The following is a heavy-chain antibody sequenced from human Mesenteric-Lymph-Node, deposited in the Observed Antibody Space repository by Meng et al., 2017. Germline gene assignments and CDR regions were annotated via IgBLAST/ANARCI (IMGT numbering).Heavy chain of an antibody. CDR3: ARERDLFGDVS. Sequence: SETLSLTCTVSGDSISSSIYYWGWIRQPPGKGLEWIGSISYSGSTDYNPSLRSRVTIAVDTSKNQFSLKLSSVTAADTAVYYCARERDLFGDVSWGQGIRVTVSS. J-gene: IGHJ5*02. CDR1: GDSISSSIYY. D-gene: IGHD3-10*02. CDR2: ISYSGST. V-gene: IGHV4-39*07.